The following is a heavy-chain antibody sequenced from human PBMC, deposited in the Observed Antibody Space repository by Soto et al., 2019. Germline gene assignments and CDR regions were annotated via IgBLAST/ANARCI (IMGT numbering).Heavy chain of an antibody. CDR3: ARSPPLWNYGDYEGSDY. CDR1: GGSISSGGYY. V-gene: IGHV4-31*03. J-gene: IGHJ4*02. Sequence: QVQLQESGPGLVKPSQTLSLTCTVSGGSISSGGYYWSWIRQHPGKGLEWIGYIYYSGSTYYNPSLKSRVTISVDTSKNQFSLKLSSVTAADTAVYYCARSPPLWNYGDYEGSDYWGQGTLVTVSS. D-gene: IGHD4-17*01. CDR2: IYYSGST.